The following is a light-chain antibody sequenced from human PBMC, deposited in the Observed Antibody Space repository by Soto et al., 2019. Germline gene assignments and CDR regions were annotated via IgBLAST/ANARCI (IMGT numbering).Light chain of an antibody. CDR3: QQYFSYPLT. V-gene: IGKV1-8*01. J-gene: IGKJ4*01. CDR2: TAS. CDR1: QGISSH. Sequence: AIRMPQPPSSFSENTGARFTITCRASQGISSHLPWYQLKPGKAPRLLIYTASYLERGVPSRFSGSGSGTDFTLTISSLQSEDFAVYYCQQYFSYPLTFGGGTKVEIK.